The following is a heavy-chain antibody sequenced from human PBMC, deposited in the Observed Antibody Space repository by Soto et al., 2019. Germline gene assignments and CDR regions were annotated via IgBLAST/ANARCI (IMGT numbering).Heavy chain of an antibody. J-gene: IGHJ6*02. V-gene: IGHV4-31*03. CDR3: ARAGVVVPAAMPANYYYGMDV. CDR2: IYYSGST. D-gene: IGHD2-2*01. Sequence: QVQLQESGPGLVKPSQTLSLTCTVSGGSISSGGYYWSWIRQHPGKGLEWIGYIYYSGSTYYNPSLKSRVTISVDTSKNQFSLKLSSVTAADTAVYYCARAGVVVPAAMPANYYYGMDVWGQGTTVTVSS. CDR1: GGSISSGGYY.